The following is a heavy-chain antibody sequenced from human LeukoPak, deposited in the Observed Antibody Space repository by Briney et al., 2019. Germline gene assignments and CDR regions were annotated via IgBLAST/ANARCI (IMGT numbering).Heavy chain of an antibody. Sequence: GASVKVSCKASGGTFSSYAISWVRQAPGRGLEWMGGIIPVFGTANYAQKFQGRVTITADESTSTAYMELSSLRSEDTAVYYCAREEEIPASFDPWGQGTLVTVSS. CDR2: IIPVFGTA. CDR3: AREEEIPASFDP. D-gene: IGHD2-2*01. V-gene: IGHV1-69*13. J-gene: IGHJ5*02. CDR1: GGTFSSYA.